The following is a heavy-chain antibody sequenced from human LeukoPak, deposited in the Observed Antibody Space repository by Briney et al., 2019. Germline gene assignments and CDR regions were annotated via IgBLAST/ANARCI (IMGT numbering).Heavy chain of an antibody. CDR2: ISSSSGTI. J-gene: IGHJ4*02. V-gene: IGHV3-48*01. Sequence: GGSLRLSCAASGFTFSNYSMNWVRQAPGKGLEWVSYISSSSGTINYADSVEGRFTISGDNAKKSLYLQMNSLRVEDTAVYYCAGRSGPDDYWGQGTLVTVSS. D-gene: IGHD2-15*01. CDR3: AGRSGPDDY. CDR1: GFTFSNYS.